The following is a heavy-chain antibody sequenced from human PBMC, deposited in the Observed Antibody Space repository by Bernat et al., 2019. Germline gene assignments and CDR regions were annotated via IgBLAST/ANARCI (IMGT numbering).Heavy chain of an antibody. J-gene: IGHJ4*02. D-gene: IGHD3-22*01. Sequence: QLQLQESGPGLVKPSETLSLTCTVSGCSISTSSYYWGWIRQPPGKGLEWIGSIYYSGRTYDNPSLKSRVTISVDTSKNQFSLKLSFVTAADTAVYYCARLLYDRSGDYYFDNWGQGTLVTVSS. CDR3: ARLLYDRSGDYYFDN. V-gene: IGHV4-39*01. CDR2: IYYSGRT. CDR1: GCSISTSSYY.